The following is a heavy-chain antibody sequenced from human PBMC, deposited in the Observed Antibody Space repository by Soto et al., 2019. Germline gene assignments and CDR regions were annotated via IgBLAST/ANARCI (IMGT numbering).Heavy chain of an antibody. J-gene: IGHJ6*02. Sequence: ASVKVSCKASGYTFTSYGISWVRQAPGQGLEWMGWISAYNGNTNYAQKLQGRVTMTTDTSTSTAYMELRSLRSDDTAVYYCARGGXSSGWYRLDYYYYGMDVWGQGTTVTVSS. CDR3: ARGGXSSGWYRLDYYYYGMDV. V-gene: IGHV1-18*04. CDR2: ISAYNGNT. D-gene: IGHD6-19*01. CDR1: GYTFTSYG.